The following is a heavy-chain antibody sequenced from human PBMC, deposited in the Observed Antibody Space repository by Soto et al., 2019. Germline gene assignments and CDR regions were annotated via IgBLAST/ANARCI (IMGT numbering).Heavy chain of an antibody. D-gene: IGHD3-3*01. CDR3: ARASYFWDCIAP. J-gene: IGHJ4*02. CDR1: GGSISSGGYY. V-gene: IGHV4-31*03. Sequence: SETLSLTCTVSGGSISSGGYYWSWIRQHPGKGLEWIGYIYYSGSTYYNPSLKSRVTISVDTSKNQFSLKLSSVTAADTAVYYCARASYFWDCIAPWGQGTLVTVSS. CDR2: IYYSGST.